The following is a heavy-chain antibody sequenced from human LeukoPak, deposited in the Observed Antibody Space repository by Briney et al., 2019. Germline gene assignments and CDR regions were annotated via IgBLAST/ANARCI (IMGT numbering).Heavy chain of an antibody. CDR3: ARDHNWHISYNYCYGMDV. CDR2: IYDGGST. V-gene: IGHV3-66*01. D-gene: IGHD2-21*01. J-gene: IGHJ6*02. Sequence: GGSLRLSCAASGFTVSSYYMTWVRQAPGKGLEWVSIIYDGGSTYYAASVKGRFPISRDSSKNTLFLQMNSLRAEDTAVYYCARDHNWHISYNYCYGMDVWGQGTTVTVSS. CDR1: GFTVSSYY.